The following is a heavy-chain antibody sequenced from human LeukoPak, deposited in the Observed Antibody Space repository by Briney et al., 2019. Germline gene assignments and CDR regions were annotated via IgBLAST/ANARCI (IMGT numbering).Heavy chain of an antibody. D-gene: IGHD1-26*01. J-gene: IGHJ5*02. CDR1: GGSISSSSYY. Sequence: SETLSLTCTVSGGSISSSSYYWGWIRQPPGKGLEWIGEINHSGSTNYNPSLKSRVTISVDTSKNQFSLKLSSVTAADTAVYYCARGPYYETYNWFDPWGQGTLVTVSS. V-gene: IGHV4-39*07. CDR2: INHSGST. CDR3: ARGPYYETYNWFDP.